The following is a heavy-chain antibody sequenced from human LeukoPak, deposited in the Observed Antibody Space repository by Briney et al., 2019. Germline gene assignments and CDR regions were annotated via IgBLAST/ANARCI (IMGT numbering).Heavy chain of an antibody. D-gene: IGHD1-26*01. CDR3: AKRVGGTPDN. CDR1: GFTFKTYA. V-gene: IGHV3-23*01. CDR2: IGGDGVSR. J-gene: IGHJ4*02. Sequence: GGSLRLSCAASGFTFKTYAMMWVRQAPGKGLEWVSAIGGDGVSRDYSDSVKGRFSISRDNSKNTLYLQMNSLRVEDTALYFCAKRVGGTPDNWGLGTLVTVSS.